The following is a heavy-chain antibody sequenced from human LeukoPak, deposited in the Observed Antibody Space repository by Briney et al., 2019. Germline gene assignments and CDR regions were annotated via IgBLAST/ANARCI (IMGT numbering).Heavy chain of an antibody. V-gene: IGHV1-69*13. J-gene: IGHJ5*02. CDR1: GGTFSSYA. Sequence: ASVKVSCKASGGTFSSYAISWVRQAPGQGLEWMGGIIPIFGTANYAQKFQGRVTITADESTSTAYMELSSLRSEDTAVYYCARVGPMNDFWSGYLYQGGFDPWGQGTLVTVSS. CDR3: ARVGPMNDFWSGYLYQGGFDP. CDR2: IIPIFGTA. D-gene: IGHD3-3*01.